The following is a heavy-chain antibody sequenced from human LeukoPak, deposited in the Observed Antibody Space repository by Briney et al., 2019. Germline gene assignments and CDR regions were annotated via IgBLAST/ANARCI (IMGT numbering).Heavy chain of an antibody. D-gene: IGHD4-17*01. CDR3: AREPFDYGHSDYFDY. J-gene: IGHJ4*02. CDR2: IYSGGST. CDR1: GFTVSSNY. Sequence: GGSLRLSCAASGFTVSSNYMTWVRQAPGKGLEWVSVIYSGGSTYYADSVKGRFTISRDNSKNTLYLQMNSLRAEDTAVYYCAREPFDYGHSDYFDYWGQGTLVTVSS. V-gene: IGHV3-66*01.